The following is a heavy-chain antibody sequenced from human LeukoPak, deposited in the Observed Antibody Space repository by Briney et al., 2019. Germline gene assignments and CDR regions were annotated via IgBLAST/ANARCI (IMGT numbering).Heavy chain of an antibody. D-gene: IGHD5-24*01. J-gene: IGHJ5*02. V-gene: IGHV1-18*01. CDR3: AREGDGYRGNSRAFDP. Sequence: ASVKVSCKASGYIFITYGISWVRQAPGQGLEWMGWISPYNGHTNYAQKLQGRVTMTTDTSTTTAYMELRSLRSDDTAVYYCAREGDGYRGNSRAFDPWGQGTLVTVSS. CDR2: ISPYNGHT. CDR1: GYIFITYG.